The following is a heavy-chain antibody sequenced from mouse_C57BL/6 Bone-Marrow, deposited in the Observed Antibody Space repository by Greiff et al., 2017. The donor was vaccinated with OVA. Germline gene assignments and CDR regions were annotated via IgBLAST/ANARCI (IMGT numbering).Heavy chain of an antibody. CDR2: IRSKGSNYAT. CDR3: VRDLGSTGAY. D-gene: IGHD3-1*01. Sequence: EVQLVESGGGLVQPKGSLKLSCAASGFTFNTYAMHWVRQAPGKGLEWVARIRSKGSNYATYYADSVKDRFTISRDDSQSMLYLQMNNLKTEDTAMYYCVRDLGSTGAYWGQGTLVTVSA. V-gene: IGHV10-3*01. J-gene: IGHJ3*01. CDR1: GFTFNTYA.